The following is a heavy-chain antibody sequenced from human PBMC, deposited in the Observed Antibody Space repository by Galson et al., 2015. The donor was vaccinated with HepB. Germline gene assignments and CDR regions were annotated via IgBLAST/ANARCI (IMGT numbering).Heavy chain of an antibody. J-gene: IGHJ4*02. Sequence: SLRLSCAASGFTFSSYTMHWVRQAPGKGLEWVAVISDEGSNKDYADSVKGRFTISRDNSKNTPYLQMNSLRAEDTAVYYCARKEWLLRHLDYWGQGTLVTVSS. D-gene: IGHD3-3*01. CDR2: ISDEGSNK. CDR1: GFTFSSYT. CDR3: ARKEWLLRHLDY. V-gene: IGHV3-30-3*01.